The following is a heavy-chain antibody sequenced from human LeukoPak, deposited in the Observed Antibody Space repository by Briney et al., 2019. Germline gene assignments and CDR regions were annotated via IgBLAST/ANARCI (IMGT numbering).Heavy chain of an antibody. CDR3: ARDRGIMLTFGGVIAKGAHY. Sequence: SETLSLTCAVSGGSISSGGYSWSWIRQPPGKGLEWIGYIYDSGTTYYNPSFKSRVSISLDTSKNQFSLKLSSVTAADTALYYCARDRGIMLTFGGVIAKGAHYWGQGTLVTVSS. D-gene: IGHD3-16*02. CDR2: IYDSGTT. CDR1: GGSISSGGYS. V-gene: IGHV4-30-4*07. J-gene: IGHJ4*02.